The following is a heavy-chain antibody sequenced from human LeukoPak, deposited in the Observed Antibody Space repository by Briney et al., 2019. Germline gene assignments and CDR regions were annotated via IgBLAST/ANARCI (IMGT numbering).Heavy chain of an antibody. D-gene: IGHD3-10*01. Sequence: SETVSLTCTVSGGSIRSSSYYWGWIRQPPGKGLEWIGEINHSGSTNYNPSLKSRVTISVDTSKNQFSLKLSSVTAADTAVYYCATRTYYYGSGRFDPWGQGTLVTVSS. CDR1: GGSIRSSSYY. CDR3: ATRTYYYGSGRFDP. J-gene: IGHJ5*02. V-gene: IGHV4-39*07. CDR2: INHSGST.